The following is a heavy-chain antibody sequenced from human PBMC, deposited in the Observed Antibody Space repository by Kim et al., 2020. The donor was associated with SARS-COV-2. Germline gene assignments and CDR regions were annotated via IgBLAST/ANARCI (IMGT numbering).Heavy chain of an antibody. CDR2: INPVSGGA. CDR1: GYSFSDHY. J-gene: IGHJ4*02. D-gene: IGHD3-22*01. CDR3: VRESQNWYDNSGHFEY. V-gene: IGHV1-2*06. Sequence: ASVKVSCKASGYSFSDHYLHWVRQVPGQGLEWLGRINPVSGGATFSERFQDRVTMTRDTSSTTAHMELNRLRSDDTAVYYCVRESQNWYDNSGHFEYWGQGTLVTVSS.